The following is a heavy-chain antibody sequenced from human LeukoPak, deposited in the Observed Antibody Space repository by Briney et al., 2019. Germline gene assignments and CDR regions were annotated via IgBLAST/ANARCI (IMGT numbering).Heavy chain of an antibody. Sequence: GGSLRLSCAASGFTFSDYVFHWVRQASGKGLEWVGRIRSKPSNYATAYNVSVKGSFTITRDDSKNTAYLQMNSRNTEGTAMYYCTIYLMGATPFDYGGEETLVSLSS. CDR3: TIYLMGATPFDY. D-gene: IGHD4/OR15-4a*01. V-gene: IGHV3-73*01. J-gene: IGHJ4*02. CDR2: IRSKPSNYAT. CDR1: GFTFSDYV.